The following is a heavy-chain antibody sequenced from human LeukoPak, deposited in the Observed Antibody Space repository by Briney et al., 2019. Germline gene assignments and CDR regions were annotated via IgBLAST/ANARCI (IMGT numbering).Heavy chain of an antibody. Sequence: PSETLSLTCTVSGYSISSGYYWGWIRRPPGTRLEWIGSFYYGGSTYYNPSLKSRVTISVDTSKNQFSLKLNSVTAADTAVYYCARNYCDSSDYFDPWGQGALVTVSS. D-gene: IGHD3-22*01. CDR1: GYSISSGYY. J-gene: IGHJ5*02. CDR3: ARNYCDSSDYFDP. CDR2: FYYGGST. V-gene: IGHV4-38-2*02.